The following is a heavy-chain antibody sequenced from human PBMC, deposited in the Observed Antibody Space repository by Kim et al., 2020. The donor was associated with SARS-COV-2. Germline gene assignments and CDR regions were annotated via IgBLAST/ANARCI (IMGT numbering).Heavy chain of an antibody. CDR3: AKFGFFSLDY. V-gene: IGHV4-59*10. Sequence: STNYNPSLKRRVTMSVDTSKNQFSLRLSSVTAADTAVYYCAKFGFFSLDYWGQGTLVTVSS. CDR2: ST. D-gene: IGHD5-12*01. J-gene: IGHJ4*02.